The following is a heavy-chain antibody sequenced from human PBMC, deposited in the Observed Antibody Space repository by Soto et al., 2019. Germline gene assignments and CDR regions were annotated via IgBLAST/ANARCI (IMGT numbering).Heavy chain of an antibody. J-gene: IGHJ6*02. D-gene: IGHD6-19*01. CDR3: KLGDSSGWYGYYYYYGMDV. V-gene: IGHV1-46*01. CDR2: INPSGGST. Sequence: ASVKVSCKASGYTFTSYYMRWVRQAPGQGLEWMGIINPSGGSTSYAQKFQGRVTMTRDTSTSTVYMELSSLRSEDTAVYYCKLGDSSGWYGYYYYYGMDVWGQGTTVTVSS. CDR1: GYTFTSYY.